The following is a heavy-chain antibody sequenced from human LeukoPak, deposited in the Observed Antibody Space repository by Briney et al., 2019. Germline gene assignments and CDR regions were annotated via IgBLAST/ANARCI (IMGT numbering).Heavy chain of an antibody. CDR3: ARGGGYSGYEVSVFDY. D-gene: IGHD5-12*01. V-gene: IGHV3-48*03. Sequence: GGSLTLSCAASGFTFSSYEMNWVRQAPGKGLEWVSYISSGSTIYYADSVKGRFTISRDNAKNSLYLQMNSLRAEDTAVYYCARGGGYSGYEVSVFDYWGQGTLVTVSS. CDR1: GFTFSSYE. J-gene: IGHJ4*02. CDR2: ISSGSTI.